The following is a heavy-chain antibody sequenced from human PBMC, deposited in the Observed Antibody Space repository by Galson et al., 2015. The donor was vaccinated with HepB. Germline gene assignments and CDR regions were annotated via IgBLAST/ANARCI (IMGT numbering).Heavy chain of an antibody. CDR2: TYYSGST. J-gene: IGHJ5*02. CDR1: GGSISNTNW. V-gene: IGHV4-4*02. D-gene: IGHD2-15*01. Sequence: LTCAVSGGSISNTNWWSWVRQPPGEGLEWIGETYYSGSTNYNPSLKSRVTISIDKSKNHFSLKLSSVTAADTAVYYCARDLMGIFNWFDPWGQGKLVTVSS. CDR3: ARDLMGIFNWFDP.